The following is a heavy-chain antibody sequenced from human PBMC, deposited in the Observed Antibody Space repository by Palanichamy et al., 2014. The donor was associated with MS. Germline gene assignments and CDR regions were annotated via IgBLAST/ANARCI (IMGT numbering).Heavy chain of an antibody. CDR2: ISSSSTI. J-gene: IGHJ4*02. D-gene: IGHD5-12*01. Sequence: EVQLVESGGGLVQPGGSLRLSCAASGFTFSSYSMNWVRQAPGKGLEWVSYISSSSTIYYADSVKGRFTISRDNAKNSLYLQMNSLRDEDTAVYYCARDSREATTPTDYWGQGTLVTVSS. CDR1: GFTFSSYS. V-gene: IGHV3-48*02. CDR3: ARDSREATTPTDY.